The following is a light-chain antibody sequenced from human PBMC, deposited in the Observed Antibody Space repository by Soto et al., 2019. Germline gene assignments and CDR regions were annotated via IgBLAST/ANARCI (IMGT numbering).Light chain of an antibody. J-gene: IGKJ1*01. CDR2: GAS. CDR3: QQYVSSPWA. V-gene: IGKV3-20*01. CDR1: QSVTNSF. Sequence: EIVLAQSPGTLSLSPGERATLSCRASQSVTNSFLAWYQQKPGQAPRLLIYGASRRATGIPDRFTGSGSGTDFPLTISRLEPEDFAVYYCQQYVSSPWAFGQGTKVEI.